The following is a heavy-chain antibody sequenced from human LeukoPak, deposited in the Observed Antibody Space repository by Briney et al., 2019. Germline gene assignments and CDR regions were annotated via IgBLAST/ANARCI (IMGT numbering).Heavy chain of an antibody. CDR1: GYTFTSYA. J-gene: IGHJ4*02. D-gene: IGHD6-19*01. Sequence: ASVKVSCKASGYTFTSYAMHWVRQAPGQRLEWMGWINAGNGNTKYSQKFQGRVTITRDTSASTAYMELSSLRSEDTAVYYCARRGRRSGWYNYWAQGPLATVPS. CDR3: ARRGRRSGWYNY. CDR2: INAGNGNT. V-gene: IGHV1-3*01.